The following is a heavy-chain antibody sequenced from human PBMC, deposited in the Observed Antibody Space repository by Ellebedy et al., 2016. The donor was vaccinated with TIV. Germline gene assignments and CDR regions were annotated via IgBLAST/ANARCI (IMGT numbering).Heavy chain of an antibody. J-gene: IGHJ4*02. D-gene: IGHD3-10*01. CDR3: ARVTRWFGELRVDY. CDR2: ISAYNGNT. Sequence: ASVKVSXKASGGTFSSYAISWVRQAPGQGLEWMGWISAYNGNTNYAQKLQGRVTMTTDTSTSTAYMELRSLRSDDTAVYYCARVTRWFGELRVDYWGQGTLVTVSS. CDR1: GGTFSSYA. V-gene: IGHV1-18*01.